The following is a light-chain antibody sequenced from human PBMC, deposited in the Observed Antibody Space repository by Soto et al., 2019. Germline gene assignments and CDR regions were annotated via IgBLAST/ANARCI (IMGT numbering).Light chain of an antibody. CDR1: RNISEF. Sequence: DSPMTQSPSSLSASVGDRVTITCRASRNISEFLHWYQQKPGKAPNLLIYTTSSLQSGVPSRFSGSGSGIDFTLTITSLQPEDFATYYCQQTYSTPQTFGQGTKVEIK. CDR2: TTS. J-gene: IGKJ1*01. CDR3: QQTYSTPQT. V-gene: IGKV1-39*01.